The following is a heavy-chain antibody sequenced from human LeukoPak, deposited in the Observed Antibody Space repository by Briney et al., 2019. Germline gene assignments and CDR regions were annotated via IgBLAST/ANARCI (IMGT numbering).Heavy chain of an antibody. D-gene: IGHD6-19*01. V-gene: IGHV5-51*01. CDR3: ARLRYSSGWYWFDP. J-gene: IGHJ5*02. CDR1: GYSFTSYW. CDR2: IYPGDSDT. Sequence: GESLKISCKGSGYSFTSYWIGWVRQMPGKGLEWMGIIYPGDSDTRYSPSFQGQVPISADKSISTAYLQWSSLKASDTAMYYFARLRYSSGWYWFDPWGQGTLVTVSS.